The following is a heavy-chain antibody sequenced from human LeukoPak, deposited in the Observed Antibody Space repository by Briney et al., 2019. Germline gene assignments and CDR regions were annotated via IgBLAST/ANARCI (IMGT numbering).Heavy chain of an antibody. CDR3: TRTGVTVAHAFDI. D-gene: IGHD4-23*01. CDR1: GFTFSSYS. J-gene: IGHJ3*02. CDR2: ISSSSSTI. Sequence: GGSLRLSCAASGFTFSSYSMNWVRQAPGKGLEWVSYISSSSSTIYYADSVKGRFTISRDNAKNSLYLQMNSLRAEDTAVYYCTRTGVTVAHAFDIWGQGTMVTVSS. V-gene: IGHV3-48*01.